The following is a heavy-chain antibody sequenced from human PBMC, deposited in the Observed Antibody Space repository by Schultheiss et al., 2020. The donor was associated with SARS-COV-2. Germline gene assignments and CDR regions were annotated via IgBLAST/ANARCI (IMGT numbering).Heavy chain of an antibody. J-gene: IGHJ6*02. Sequence: GGSLRLSCAASGFIFKNYAMNWVRQAPGKGPEWVSAINENDGGTPYADSVKGRFTISRDNAKNSLYLQMNSLRAEDTAVYYCARDGYYYYYGMDVWGQGTTVTVSS. V-gene: IGHV3-23*01. CDR3: ARDGYYYYYGMDV. CDR2: INENDGGT. CDR1: GFIFKNYA.